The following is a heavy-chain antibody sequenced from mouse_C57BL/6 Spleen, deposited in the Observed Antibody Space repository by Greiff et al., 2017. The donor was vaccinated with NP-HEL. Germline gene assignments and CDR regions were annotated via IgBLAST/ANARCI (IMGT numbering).Heavy chain of an antibody. J-gene: IGHJ3*01. Sequence: EVKLVESGGGLVKPGGSLKLSCAASGFTFSSYTMSWVRQTPEKRLEWVATISGGGGNTYYPDSVKGRFTISRDNAKNTLYLQMSSLGSEDTALYYCARNDTSWFAYWGQGTLVTVSA. V-gene: IGHV5-9*01. CDR3: ARNDTSWFAY. CDR1: GFTFSSYT. CDR2: ISGGGGNT. D-gene: IGHD2-3*01.